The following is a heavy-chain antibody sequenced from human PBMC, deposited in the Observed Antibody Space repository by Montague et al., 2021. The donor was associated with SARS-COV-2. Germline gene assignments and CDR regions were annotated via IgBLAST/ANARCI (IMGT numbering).Heavy chain of an antibody. J-gene: IGHJ4*02. CDR2: INYGGST. CDR1: GGSFSDYH. D-gene: IGHD1-1*01. CDR3: ARGAPGY. Sequence: SETLSLTCAVYGGSFSDYHWTWIRQSPGGGLEWIGLINYGGSTKYNPSLRSRVPISIDTSKNQFALKLTSVTAADTAVYYCARGAPGYWGQGTLVTVSS. V-gene: IGHV4-34*01.